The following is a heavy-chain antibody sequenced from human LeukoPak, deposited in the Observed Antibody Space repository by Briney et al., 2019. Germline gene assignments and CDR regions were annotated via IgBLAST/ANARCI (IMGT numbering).Heavy chain of an antibody. CDR1: GGFISSYY. CDR3: ARQLGYCSSTSCYADKVDY. CDR2: VYYSGST. Sequence: SETLSLTCTVSGGFISSYYWSWIRQPPGKGLEWIGYVYYSGSTSYNPSLKSRVTMSADTSKNQFSLRLSSVTAADTAVYYCARQLGYCSSTSCYADKVDYWGQGTLVTVSS. D-gene: IGHD2-2*01. J-gene: IGHJ4*02. V-gene: IGHV4-59*08.